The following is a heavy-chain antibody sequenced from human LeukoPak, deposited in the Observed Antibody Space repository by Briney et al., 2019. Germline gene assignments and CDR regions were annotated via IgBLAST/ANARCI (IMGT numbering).Heavy chain of an antibody. J-gene: IGHJ4*02. Sequence: SETLSLTCTVSGGSISSSSFYWGWIRQPPGKGLEWVGTIYYSGTTYYNPSLKSRVTISVDTSKNQFSLKLSSVTAGDTAVYYCARGPKYYYDSSGYYRFDYWGQGTLVTVSS. D-gene: IGHD3-22*01. CDR1: GGSISSSSFY. V-gene: IGHV4-39*01. CDR3: ARGPKYYYDSSGYYRFDY. CDR2: IYYSGTT.